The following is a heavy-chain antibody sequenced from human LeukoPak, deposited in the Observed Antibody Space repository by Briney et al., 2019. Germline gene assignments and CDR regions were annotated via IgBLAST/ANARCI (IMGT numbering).Heavy chain of an antibody. J-gene: IGHJ5*02. CDR3: AREVKIGSGSWWFDL. D-gene: IGHD2-2*03. V-gene: IGHV3-48*03. CDR2: ISSRGSLT. Sequence: GGSLRLSCVASVFTFGSHELKWVRQAPGKGLEWVSYISSRGSLTHYADSVRSRFTITRDNAKYSLYLQMNSLKVEDTALYYCAREVKIGSGSWWFDLWGQGTLVTVSS. CDR1: VFTFGSHE.